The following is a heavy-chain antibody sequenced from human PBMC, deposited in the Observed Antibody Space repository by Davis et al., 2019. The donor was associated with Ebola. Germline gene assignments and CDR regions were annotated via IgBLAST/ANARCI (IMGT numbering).Heavy chain of an antibody. Sequence: PGGSLRLSCAASGFTFSRFGMIWVRQAPGKGLEWVSVITDSGDGTGYADSVKGRFTISRDNSKNTLYLQMDSLRAEDTAVYYCAKDREEVRGVLYYYYGMDVWGQGTTVTVSS. CDR2: ITDSGDGT. D-gene: IGHD3-10*01. J-gene: IGHJ6*02. CDR1: GFTFSRFG. CDR3: AKDREEVRGVLYYYYGMDV. V-gene: IGHV3-23*01.